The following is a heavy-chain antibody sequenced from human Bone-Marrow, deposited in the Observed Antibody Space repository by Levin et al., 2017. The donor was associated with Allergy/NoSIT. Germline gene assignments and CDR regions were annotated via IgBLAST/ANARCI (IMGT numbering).Heavy chain of an antibody. CDR2: IWYDGSNK. V-gene: IGHV3-33*01. D-gene: IGHD3-22*01. Sequence: PGESLKISCAASGFTFSSYGMHWVRQAPGKGLEWVAVIWYDGSNKYYADSVKGRFTISRDNSKNTLYLQMNSLRAEDTAVYYCARSNYYDSSGYSSGENREIDYWGQGTLVTVSS. CDR3: ARSNYYDSSGYSSGENREIDY. J-gene: IGHJ4*02. CDR1: GFTFSSYG.